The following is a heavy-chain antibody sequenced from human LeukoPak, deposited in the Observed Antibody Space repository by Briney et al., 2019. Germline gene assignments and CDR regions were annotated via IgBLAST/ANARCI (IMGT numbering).Heavy chain of an antibody. V-gene: IGHV1-24*01. CDR1: GCTLTELS. J-gene: IGHJ3*02. Sequence: ASVKVSCKVSGCTLTELSMHWVRQAPGKGLEWMGGFDPEDAETIYAQKFQGRVTMTEDTSTDTAYMELSSLRSEDTAVYYCATAVTTGTTNDAFDIWGQGTMVTVSS. D-gene: IGHD1-1*01. CDR3: ATAVTTGTTNDAFDI. CDR2: FDPEDAET.